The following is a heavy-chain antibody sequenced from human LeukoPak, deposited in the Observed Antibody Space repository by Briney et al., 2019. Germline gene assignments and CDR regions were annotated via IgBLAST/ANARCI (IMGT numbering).Heavy chain of an antibody. Sequence: SETLSLTCAVYGGSFSSYYWGWLRQPPGKGLEWIGSIYYSGSTYYNPSLKSRVTISVDTSKNQFSLKLSSVTAADTAVYYCARYHTLTYGSGSYPFDYWGQGTLVTVSS. J-gene: IGHJ4*02. CDR3: ARYHTLTYGSGSYPFDY. CDR2: IYYSGST. D-gene: IGHD3-10*01. CDR1: GGSFSSYY. V-gene: IGHV4-39*07.